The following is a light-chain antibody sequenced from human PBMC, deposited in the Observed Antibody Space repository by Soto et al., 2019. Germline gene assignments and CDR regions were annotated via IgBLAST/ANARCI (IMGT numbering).Light chain of an antibody. J-gene: IGKJ2*01. CDR2: AAS. CDR1: QSISTY. Sequence: DIQMTQSPSSLSASVGDRVTITCRASQSISTYLNWYQERPGKAPKLLIYAASNLQSGAPSRFSGSGSGTDFTLTISSLQPEDFATYYCQQSYSAPWFTFGQGTKLEIK. CDR3: QQSYSAPWFT. V-gene: IGKV1-39*01.